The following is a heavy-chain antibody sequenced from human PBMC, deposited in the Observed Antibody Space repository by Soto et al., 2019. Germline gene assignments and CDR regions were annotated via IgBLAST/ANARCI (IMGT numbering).Heavy chain of an antibody. CDR1: GYTFTSYA. J-gene: IGHJ4*02. D-gene: IGHD1-26*01. CDR2: INAGNGNT. V-gene: IGHV1-3*01. Sequence: ASVKVSCKASGYTFTSYAMHWVRQAPGQRLEWMGWINAGNGNTKYSQKFQGRVTITRDTSASTAYMELSSLRSEDTAVYYCASTAGELLRGWDFDYWGQGTLVTVSS. CDR3: ASTAGELLRGWDFDY.